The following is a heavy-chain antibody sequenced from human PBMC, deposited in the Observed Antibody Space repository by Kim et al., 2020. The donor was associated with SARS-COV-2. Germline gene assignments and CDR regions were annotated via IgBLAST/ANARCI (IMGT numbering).Heavy chain of an antibody. CDR3: AAGAAATDY. D-gene: IGHD6-13*01. CDR2: SNK. V-gene: IGHV3-33*01. Sequence: SNKYYADSVKGRFTISRDNSKNTLYLQMNSLRAEDTAVYYCAAGAAATDYWGQGTLVTVSS. J-gene: IGHJ4*02.